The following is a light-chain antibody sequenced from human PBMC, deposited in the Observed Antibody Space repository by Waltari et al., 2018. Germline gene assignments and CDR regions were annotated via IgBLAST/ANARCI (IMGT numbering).Light chain of an antibody. J-gene: IGKJ1*01. CDR1: QSVSSNY. CDR2: GAS. V-gene: IGKV3-20*01. CDR3: QQDGSSPRT. Sequence: EIVLTQSPGTLSVSPGQRATLSCKASQSVSSNYLARYQQKPGQAPRLLIYGASSRPTGIPDRFSGSGSGTDFTLTISRLGPEDFAVYYCQQDGSSPRTFGQGTKVEIK.